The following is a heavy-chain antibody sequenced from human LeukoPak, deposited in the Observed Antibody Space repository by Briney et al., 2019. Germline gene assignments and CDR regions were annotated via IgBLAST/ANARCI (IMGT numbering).Heavy chain of an antibody. Sequence: ASVKVSCKASGYTFTNYDINWVRQATAQGLEWMGWMNPKSGNTGFAQKFQGRVSMTRSSSIGTAYMELSSLTFEDTAVYYCARTAWDLDYWGQGTLVTVSS. CDR1: GYTFTNYD. CDR3: ARTAWDLDY. CDR2: MNPKSGNT. J-gene: IGHJ4*02. D-gene: IGHD1-26*01. V-gene: IGHV1-8*01.